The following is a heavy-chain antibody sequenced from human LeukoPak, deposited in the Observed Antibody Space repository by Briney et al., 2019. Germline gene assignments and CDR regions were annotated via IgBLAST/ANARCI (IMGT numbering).Heavy chain of an antibody. CDR1: GFTFSSYE. J-gene: IGHJ4*02. D-gene: IGHD3-10*01. CDR2: ISSSGSTV. CDR3: ARKRARGLDY. V-gene: IGHV3-48*03. Sequence: PGGSLRLSCAVSGFTFSSYEMNWVRQAPGKGLEWISYISSSGSTVYYADSVKGRFTFSRDNAKNSLYLQMNSLRAEDTAVYYCARKRARGLDYWGQGTLVTVSS.